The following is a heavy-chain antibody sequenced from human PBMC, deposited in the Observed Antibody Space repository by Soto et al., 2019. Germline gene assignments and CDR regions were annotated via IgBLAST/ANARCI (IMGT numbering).Heavy chain of an antibody. CDR1: GFSLTTSGVG. J-gene: IGHJ4*02. V-gene: IGHV2-5*02. D-gene: IGHD3-3*01. Sequence: QITLNESGPTLVRPTETLTLTCRFSGFSLTTSGVGVGWIRQSPGKAPEWLALIYWDDDKRYSASLKSRLTTTKHTSNNQLVLTTTDMDPPDTACYYCAQRVLRYVFGWVSTSAIYFDFWGQGTPVAVSS. CDR2: IYWDDDK. CDR3: AQRVLRYVFGWVSTSAIYFDF.